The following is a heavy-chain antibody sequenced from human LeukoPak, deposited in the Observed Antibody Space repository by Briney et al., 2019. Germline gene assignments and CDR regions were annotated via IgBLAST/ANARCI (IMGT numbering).Heavy chain of an antibody. J-gene: IGHJ4*02. D-gene: IGHD2-15*01. CDR2: ISGGGDST. V-gene: IGHV3-23*01. Sequence: GGSLRLSCAASGFTFSSYAMNWFRQAPGKGLEWVSTISGGGDSTYYADSVKGRFTVSRDNSKNTLYLQMNSLRAEDTAVYYCAEGPPPSTGCHSGYFDYWGQGTLVTVSS. CDR1: GFTFSSYA. CDR3: AEGPPPSTGCHSGYFDY.